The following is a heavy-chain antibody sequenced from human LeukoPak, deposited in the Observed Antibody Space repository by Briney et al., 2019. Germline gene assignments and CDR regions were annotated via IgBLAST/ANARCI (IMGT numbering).Heavy chain of an antibody. V-gene: IGHV3-30*03. Sequence: GGSLRLSCAASGFTFSSYGMHWVRQAPGKGLEWVAVISYDGSNKYYADSVKGRFTISRDNSKNTPYLQMNSLRAEDTAVYYCATSIAARTDDYWGQGTLVTVSS. CDR1: GFTFSSYG. CDR3: ATSIAARTDDY. J-gene: IGHJ4*02. D-gene: IGHD6-6*01. CDR2: ISYDGSNK.